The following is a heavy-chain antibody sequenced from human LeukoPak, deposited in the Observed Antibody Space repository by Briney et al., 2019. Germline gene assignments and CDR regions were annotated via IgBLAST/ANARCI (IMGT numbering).Heavy chain of an antibody. D-gene: IGHD3-3*01. Sequence: GGSLSLSCAPSGFTFTSYAMSGVPQAPGKGLEWVSAISGSGGSTYYADSVKGRFTISRDNSKNTLYLQMNSLRAEDTAVYYCAKADDFWSGYYFDYWGQGTLVTVSS. CDR1: GFTFTSYA. J-gene: IGHJ4*02. CDR2: ISGSGGST. CDR3: AKADDFWSGYYFDY. V-gene: IGHV3-23*01.